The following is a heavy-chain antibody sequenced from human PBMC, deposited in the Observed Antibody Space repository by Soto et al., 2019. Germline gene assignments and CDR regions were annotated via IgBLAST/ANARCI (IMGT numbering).Heavy chain of an antibody. CDR1: GFTFTSSA. CDR3: AAVFYGDYAYFDY. CDR2: IVVGSGNT. J-gene: IGHJ4*02. V-gene: IGHV1-58*02. Sequence: SVKVSCKASGFTFTSSAMQWVRQARGQRLEWIGWIVVGSGNTNYAQKFQERVTITRDMSTSTAYMELSSLRSEDTAVYYCAAVFYGDYAYFDYWGQGTLVTVSS. D-gene: IGHD4-17*01.